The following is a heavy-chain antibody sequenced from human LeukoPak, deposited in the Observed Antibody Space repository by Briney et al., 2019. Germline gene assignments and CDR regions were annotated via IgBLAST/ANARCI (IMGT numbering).Heavy chain of an antibody. CDR1: GDY. CDR3: AREHRDAEYFQH. J-gene: IGHJ1*01. D-gene: IGHD1-14*01. CDR2: MLYSGTT. V-gene: IGHV4-39*07. Sequence: SETLSLTCSVSGDYWGWFRQPPGKGLEWIGTMLYSGTTYYNPSLKSRVTISADTSKKQFSLKLSSVTAADTAVYYCAREHRDAEYFQHWGQGTLVTVSS.